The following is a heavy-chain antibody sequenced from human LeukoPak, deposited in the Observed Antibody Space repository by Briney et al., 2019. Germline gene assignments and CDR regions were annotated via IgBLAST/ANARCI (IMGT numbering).Heavy chain of an antibody. Sequence: GGSLRLSXAASGFTFSSYSMNWVRQAPGKGLEWVSSISSSSSYIYYADSVKGRFTISRDNAKNSLYLQMNSLGAEDTAVYYCARLGYCSGGSCPDYWGQGTLVTVSS. J-gene: IGHJ4*02. D-gene: IGHD2-15*01. CDR2: ISSSSSYI. CDR1: GFTFSSYS. CDR3: ARLGYCSGGSCPDY. V-gene: IGHV3-21*01.